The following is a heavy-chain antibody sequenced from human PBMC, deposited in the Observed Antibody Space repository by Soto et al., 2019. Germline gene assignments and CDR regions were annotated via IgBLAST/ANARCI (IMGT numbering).Heavy chain of an antibody. V-gene: IGHV3-33*01. D-gene: IGHD6-19*01. CDR3: ARDPTGSGWAFDY. CDR1: GFTFSTHA. Sequence: QVQLVESGGGVVQPGRSLRLSCAAAGFTFSTHAMHWVRQAPGKGLEWVAFIWSDGSNKYYADAVKGRATISRNNSKKTVDLKMNSLRAEDTAVYYCARDPTGSGWAFDYWGQGTLVTVSS. J-gene: IGHJ4*02. CDR2: IWSDGSNK.